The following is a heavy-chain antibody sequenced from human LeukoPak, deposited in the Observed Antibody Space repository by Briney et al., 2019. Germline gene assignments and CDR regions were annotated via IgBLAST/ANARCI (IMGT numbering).Heavy chain of an antibody. CDR2: IHSSGST. Sequence: SDTLSLTCTVSGGSLSGHFWSWFRRPPGKGLENIGYIHSSGSTNYNPSYKSRVTVSLEMSKNQFSLSLSSVTAADTAVYYCAGGYSSSWYGLGPGRYYYYGMDVWGQGTTVTVSS. J-gene: IGHJ6*02. D-gene: IGHD6-13*01. CDR1: GGSLSGHF. V-gene: IGHV4-59*11. CDR3: AGGYSSSWYGLGPGRYYYYGMDV.